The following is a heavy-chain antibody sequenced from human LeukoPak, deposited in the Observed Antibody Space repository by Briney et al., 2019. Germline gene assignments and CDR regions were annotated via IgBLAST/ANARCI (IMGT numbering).Heavy chain of an antibody. CDR2: ISYDGSNK. J-gene: IGHJ4*02. V-gene: IGHV3-30*18. CDR1: GFTFSSYG. D-gene: IGHD3-9*01. Sequence: GGSLRLSCAASGFTFSSYGMHWVRQAPGKGLEWVAVISYDGSNKYYADSVKGRFTISRDNSKNTLYLQMNSLRAEDTAVYYCAKGGDYDILTAPRYWGQGTLVTVSS. CDR3: AKGGDYDILTAPRY.